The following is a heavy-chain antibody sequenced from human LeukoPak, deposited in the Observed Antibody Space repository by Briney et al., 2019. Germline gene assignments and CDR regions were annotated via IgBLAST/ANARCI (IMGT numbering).Heavy chain of an antibody. J-gene: IGHJ6*03. CDR3: ARGRVSSSTWYSTYYYYFYMDV. CDR2: VDHTGST. D-gene: IGHD4-11*01. CDR1: DDSITMYY. Sequence: PSETLSLTCSVSDDSITMYYWTWVRQAPGKGLEWIGYVDHTGSTNFNPSLDGRVIISRDTSKNLFSLRLRSVTAADTAAYFCARGRVSSSTWYSTYYYYFYMDVWGKGTTVTVSS. V-gene: IGHV4-59*01.